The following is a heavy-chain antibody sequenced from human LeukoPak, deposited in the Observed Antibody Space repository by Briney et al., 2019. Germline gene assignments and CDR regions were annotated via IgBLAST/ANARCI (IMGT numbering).Heavy chain of an antibody. CDR2: ISAYNGNT. V-gene: IGHV1-18*01. J-gene: IGHJ4*02. D-gene: IGHD3-3*01. CDR3: ARPPFKFKPFGVVRYFDY. Sequence: ASVKVSCKASGYTFTSYGISWVRQAPGQGLEWMGWISAYNGNTNYAQKLQGRVTTTTDTSTSTAYMELRSLRSDDTAVYYCARPPFKFKPFGVVRYFDYWGQGTLVTVSS. CDR1: GYTFTSYG.